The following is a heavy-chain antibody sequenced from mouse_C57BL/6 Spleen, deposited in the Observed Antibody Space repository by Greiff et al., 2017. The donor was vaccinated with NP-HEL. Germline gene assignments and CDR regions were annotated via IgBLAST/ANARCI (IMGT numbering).Heavy chain of an antibody. V-gene: IGHV1-82*01. CDR3: ARWGKDY. CDR2: IYPGDGDT. Sequence: VQLQQSGPELVKPGASVKISCKASGYAFSSSWMNWVKQRPGKGLEWIGRIYPGDGDTDYNGKFKGKATLTADKSSSTAYMQLSSLTSEDSAVYFWARWGKDYWGQGTTLTVSS. CDR1: GYAFSSSW. J-gene: IGHJ2*01.